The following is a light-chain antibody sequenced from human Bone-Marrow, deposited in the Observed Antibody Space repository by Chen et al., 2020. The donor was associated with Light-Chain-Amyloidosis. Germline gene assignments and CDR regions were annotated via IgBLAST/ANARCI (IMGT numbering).Light chain of an antibody. J-gene: IGLJ2*01. CDR1: SSHVGSYNL. CDR3: YSYETTPPFVL. Sequence: QSALTQPASVSGSPGQWTTISCTGPSSHVGSYNLVSWYQHPPGKAPKLIIYESTKRPSGISHCFCGSKSGNTASLTSSGLQAEDEADYYCYSYETTPPFVLFGGGTKLTVL. V-gene: IGLV2-23*03. CDR2: EST.